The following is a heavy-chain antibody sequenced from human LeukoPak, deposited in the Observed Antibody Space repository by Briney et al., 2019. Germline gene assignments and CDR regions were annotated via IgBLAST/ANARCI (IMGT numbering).Heavy chain of an antibody. V-gene: IGHV3-11*04. J-gene: IGHJ4*02. CDR3: AREGSASSKDY. CDR2: ISSSGSTI. Sequence: GGSLRLSCAASGFTVSSNYMSWVRQAPGKGLEWVSYISSSGSTIYYADSVKGRFTISRDNAKNSLYLQMNSLRAEDTAVYYCAREGSASSKDYWGQGTLVTVSS. D-gene: IGHD6-13*01. CDR1: GFTVSSNY.